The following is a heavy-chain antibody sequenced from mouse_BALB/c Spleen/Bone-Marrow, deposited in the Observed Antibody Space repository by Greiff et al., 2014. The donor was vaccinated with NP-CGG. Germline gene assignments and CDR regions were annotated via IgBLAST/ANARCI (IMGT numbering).Heavy chain of an antibody. J-gene: IGHJ4*01. CDR1: GFSLTSYG. Sequence: QVQLKESGPGLVAPSQSMSITCTVSGFSLTSYGVHWVRQPPGKGLEWLGVIWAGGSTNYNSALMSRLSISKDNSKSQVFLKMNSLQTDDTAMYYCARGPFITTVHYYAMDYWGQGTSVTVSS. CDR3: ARGPFITTVHYYAMDY. D-gene: IGHD1-2*01. CDR2: IWAGGST. V-gene: IGHV2-9*02.